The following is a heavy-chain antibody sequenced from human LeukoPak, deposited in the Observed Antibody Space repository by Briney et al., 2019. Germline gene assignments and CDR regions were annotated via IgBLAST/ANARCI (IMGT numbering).Heavy chain of an antibody. CDR1: GGSITSSFY. D-gene: IGHD3-16*01. J-gene: IGHJ4*02. CDR3: ARASVLLSADY. V-gene: IGHV4-59*01. CDR2: IYNSGGT. Sequence: SETLSLTCTVSGGSITSSFYWSWIRQSPGKGLEWIGYIYNSGGTKYNPSLKSRLTISVDTSKNQFSLNLSSVTAADTAVYYCARASVLLSADYWGQGTLVTVSS.